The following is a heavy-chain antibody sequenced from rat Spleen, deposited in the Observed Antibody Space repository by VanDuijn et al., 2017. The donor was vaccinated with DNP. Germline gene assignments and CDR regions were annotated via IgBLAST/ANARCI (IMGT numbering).Heavy chain of an antibody. V-gene: IGHV3-1*01. J-gene: IGHJ2*01. CDR2: ITYSGST. Sequence: EVQLQESGPGLVKTSQSLSLTCSVTGYSITSSYRWNWIRKFPGNKMEYIGHITYSGSTNYNPSLKSRISITSDTWKNQFFLQLNSVTTEDTATYYCARWGTYFDYWGQGVMVTVSS. CDR1: GYSITSSY. CDR3: ARWGTYFDY.